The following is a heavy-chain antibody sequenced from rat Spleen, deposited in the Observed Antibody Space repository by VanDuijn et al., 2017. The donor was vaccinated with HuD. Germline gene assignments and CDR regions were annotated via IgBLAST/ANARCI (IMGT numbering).Heavy chain of an antibody. J-gene: IGHJ2*01. CDR1: GFTFSTFP. Sequence: EVQLVESGGGLVQPGRSMKLSCAASGFTFSTFPMAWVRQAPTKGLEWVATISTSGGSTYYPDSVKGRFTISRDNAKSTLYLQMDSLRSEDTASYYCARHPTLTGSYYFDYWGQGVMVTVSS. V-gene: IGHV5-46*01. CDR2: ISTSGGST. CDR3: ARHPTLTGSYYFDY. D-gene: IGHD5-1*01.